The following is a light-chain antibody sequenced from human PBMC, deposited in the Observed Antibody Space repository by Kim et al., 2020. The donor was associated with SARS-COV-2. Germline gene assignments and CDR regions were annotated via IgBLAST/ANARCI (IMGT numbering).Light chain of an antibody. CDR3: QTWGTGIRV. J-gene: IGLJ3*02. CDR2: VNSDGSH. CDR1: SGHSSYA. Sequence: ASVKLTCTLSSGHSSYAIAWHQQQPEKGPRYLMNVNSDGSHSKGDGIPDRFSGSSSGAERYLTISSRQSEDEADYYCQTWGTGIRVFGGGTQLTVL. V-gene: IGLV4-69*01.